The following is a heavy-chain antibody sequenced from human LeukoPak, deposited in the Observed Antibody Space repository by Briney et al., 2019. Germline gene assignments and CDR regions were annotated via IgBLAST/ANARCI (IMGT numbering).Heavy chain of an antibody. D-gene: IGHD3-3*01. Sequence: PGGSLRLSCAASGFTFSSYAMHWVRQAPGKGLEYVSAISSNGGSTYYANSVKGRFTISRDSSKNTLYLQMGSLRAEDMAVYYCARGVRGRFLEWLPNPIDYYYYYMDVWGKGTTVTVSS. CDR1: GFTFSSYA. V-gene: IGHV3-64*01. CDR3: ARGVRGRFLEWLPNPIDYYYYYMDV. J-gene: IGHJ6*03. CDR2: ISSNGGST.